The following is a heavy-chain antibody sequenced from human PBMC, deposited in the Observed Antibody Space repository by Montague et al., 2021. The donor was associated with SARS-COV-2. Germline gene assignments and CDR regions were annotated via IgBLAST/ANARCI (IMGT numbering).Heavy chain of an antibody. V-gene: IGHV3-30-3*01. CDR3: ARPSSGSYYHAFDI. Sequence: SRSLSLSASGFTFSSYAMHWVRQAPGKGLEWVAVISYDGSNKYYADSVKGRFTISRDNSKNTLYLQMNSLRAEDTAVYYCARPSSGSYYHAFDIWGQGTMVTVSS. CDR1: GFTFSSYA. J-gene: IGHJ3*02. CDR2: ISYDGSNK. D-gene: IGHD1-26*01.